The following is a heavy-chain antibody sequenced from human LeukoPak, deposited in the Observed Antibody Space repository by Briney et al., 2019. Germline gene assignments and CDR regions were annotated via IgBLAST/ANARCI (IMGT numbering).Heavy chain of an antibody. D-gene: IGHD6-13*01. CDR1: GLTFSSYW. V-gene: IGHV3-7*03. Sequence: GGSLRLSCAASGLTFSSYWMSWVRQAPGKGLEWVANIKHDGSEKYYVDSVKGRFTISRDNAKNSLYLQMNSLRAEDTAVYYCARDLMGIAYRGAFYYWGQGTLVTVSS. J-gene: IGHJ4*02. CDR2: IKHDGSEK. CDR3: ARDLMGIAYRGAFYY.